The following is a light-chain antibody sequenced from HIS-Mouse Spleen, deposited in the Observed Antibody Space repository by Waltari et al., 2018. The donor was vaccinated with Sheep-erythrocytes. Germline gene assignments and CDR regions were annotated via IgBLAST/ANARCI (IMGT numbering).Light chain of an antibody. Sequence: QSALTQPRSVSGSPGQSVTISCTGTSSDVGGYNYVSWYQQHPGKAPKLMIYDVSKRPSGVSTRFSGSKSGNTASLTISGLQAEDEADYYCCSYAGSSTPWVFGGGTKLTVL. J-gene: IGLJ3*02. CDR3: CSYAGSSTPWV. V-gene: IGLV2-11*01. CDR2: DVS. CDR1: SSDVGGYNY.